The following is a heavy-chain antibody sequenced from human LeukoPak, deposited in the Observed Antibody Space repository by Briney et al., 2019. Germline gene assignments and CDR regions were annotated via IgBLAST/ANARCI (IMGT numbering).Heavy chain of an antibody. CDR1: GFTFSSYS. CDR3: TSVVVLPAVICYYYYMDV. V-gene: IGHV3-21*01. D-gene: IGHD2-2*02. Sequence: GGSLRLSCAASGFTFSSYSMNWVRQAPGKGLEWVSSISSSSSYIYYADSVKGRFTISRDNAKNSLYLQMNSLRAEDTAVYYCTSVVVLPAVICYYYYMDVWGKGTTVTVSS. J-gene: IGHJ6*03. CDR2: ISSSSSYI.